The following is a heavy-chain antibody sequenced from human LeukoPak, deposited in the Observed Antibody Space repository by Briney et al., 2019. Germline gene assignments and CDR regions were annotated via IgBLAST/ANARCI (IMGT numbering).Heavy chain of an antibody. CDR3: ARAYQRLGGLSFPDQ. D-gene: IGHD3-16*02. Sequence: GASAKVSCKASGYTFTGYYMHWVRQAPGQGLEWMGWINPNTGNPTYAQGFTGRFVFSLDTSVSTTYLQISSLKAEDTAVYYCARAYQRLGGLSFPDQWGQGTLVSVSS. V-gene: IGHV7-4-1*02. CDR1: GYTFTGYY. CDR2: INPNTGNP. J-gene: IGHJ5*02.